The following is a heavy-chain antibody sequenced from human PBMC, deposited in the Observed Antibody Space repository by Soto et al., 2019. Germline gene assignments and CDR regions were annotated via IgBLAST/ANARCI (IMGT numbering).Heavy chain of an antibody. CDR1: GYTFTSYG. D-gene: IGHD2-2*01. Sequence: QVPLVQSGAEVKKPGASVKVSCKASGYTFTSYGISWVRQAPGQGLEWMGWISAYNGNTNYAQKLQGRVTMTTDTSTSTAYMELRSLRSDDTAVYHCARYCSSTSCEGENWFDPWGQGTLVTVSS. V-gene: IGHV1-18*01. CDR2: ISAYNGNT. CDR3: ARYCSSTSCEGENWFDP. J-gene: IGHJ5*02.